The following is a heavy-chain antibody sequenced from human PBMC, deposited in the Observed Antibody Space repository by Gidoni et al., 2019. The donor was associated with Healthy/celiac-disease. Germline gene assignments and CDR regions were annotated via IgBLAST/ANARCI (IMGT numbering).Heavy chain of an antibody. CDR3: AKFLGQQLVGGYYYYMDV. D-gene: IGHD6-13*01. V-gene: IGHV3-23*01. CDR1: GFPFSGYA. Sequence: EVQLLESGGGLVQPGGSLRLSCAASGFPFSGYAMSWVRQAPGKGLEWVSAISGSGGSTYYADSVKGRFTISRDNSKNTLYLQMNSLRAEDTAVYYCAKFLGQQLVGGYYYYMDVWGKGTTVTVSS. J-gene: IGHJ6*03. CDR2: ISGSGGST.